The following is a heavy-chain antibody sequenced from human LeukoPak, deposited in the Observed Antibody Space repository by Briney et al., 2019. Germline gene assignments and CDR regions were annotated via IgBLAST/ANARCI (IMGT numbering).Heavy chain of an antibody. J-gene: IGHJ4*02. Sequence: PGGSLRLSCAASGFTFSSYAMSWVRQAPGQGLEWVSAISGSGGSTYYADSVKGRFTISRDNSKNTLYLQMNSLRAEDTAVYYCAKDLVWGSSTTFPFDYWGQGTLVTVSS. CDR1: GFTFSSYA. V-gene: IGHV3-23*01. CDR2: ISGSGGST. CDR3: AKDLVWGSSTTFPFDY. D-gene: IGHD2/OR15-2a*01.